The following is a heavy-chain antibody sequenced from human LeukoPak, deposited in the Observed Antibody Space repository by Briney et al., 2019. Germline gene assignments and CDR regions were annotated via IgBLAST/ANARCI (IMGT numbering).Heavy chain of an antibody. CDR2: IYYSGST. Sequence: SETLSLTSTVSGGSISSSSYYWGWIRQPPGKGLEWIGSIYYSGSTYYNPSLKSRVTISVDTSKNQFSLKLSSVTAADTAVYYCARHEDSSGWYVVDYWGQGTLVTVSS. CDR3: ARHEDSSGWYVVDY. J-gene: IGHJ4*02. CDR1: GGSISSSSYY. D-gene: IGHD6-19*01. V-gene: IGHV4-39*01.